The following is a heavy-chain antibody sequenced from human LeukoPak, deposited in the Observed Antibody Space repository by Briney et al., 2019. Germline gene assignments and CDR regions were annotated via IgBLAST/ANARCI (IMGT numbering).Heavy chain of an antibody. CDR2: INHSGST. CDR1: GGSFSGYY. V-gene: IGHV4-34*01. CDR3: ARGRITMVRGVIPFDY. Sequence: SETLSLTCAVYGGSFSGYYRSWIRQPPGKGLEWIGEINHSGSTNYNPSLKSRVTISVDTSKNQFSLKLSSVTAADTAVYYCARGRITMVRGVIPFDYWGQGTLVTVSS. J-gene: IGHJ4*02. D-gene: IGHD3-10*01.